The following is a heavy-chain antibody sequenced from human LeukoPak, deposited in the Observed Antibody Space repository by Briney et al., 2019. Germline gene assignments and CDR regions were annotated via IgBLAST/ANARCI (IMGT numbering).Heavy chain of an antibody. CDR2: ISYDGSTK. CDR3: AKGLTSLWPIYFDY. J-gene: IGHJ4*02. Sequence: AGGSLRLSCAASGFTFSSYAMSWVRQAPGKGLEWVAAISYDGSTKYYADSVKGRFTISRDNSKNTLYLQMNSLRPEDTAMYYCAKGLTSLWPIYFDYWGQGTLVTVSS. CDR1: GFTFSSYA. D-gene: IGHD5-18*01. V-gene: IGHV3-30*04.